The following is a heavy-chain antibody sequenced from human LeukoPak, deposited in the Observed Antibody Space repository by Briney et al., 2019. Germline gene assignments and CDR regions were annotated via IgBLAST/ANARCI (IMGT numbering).Heavy chain of an antibody. CDR1: GFTFSSYA. J-gene: IGHJ4*02. CDR2: ISDSGGNT. D-gene: IGHD3-16*01. CDR3: ARGGFLGPDY. Sequence: GGSLRLSCAASGFTFSSYAMTWVRQAPGKGLGWVSTISDSGGNTYYADSVAGRFTISRGNSRDTLYLQMNSLRADDTAVYFCARGGFLGPDYWDQGTLVTVSS. V-gene: IGHV3-23*01.